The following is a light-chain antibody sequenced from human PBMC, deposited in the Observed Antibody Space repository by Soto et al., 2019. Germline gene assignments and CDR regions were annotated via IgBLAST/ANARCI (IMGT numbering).Light chain of an antibody. CDR2: AAS. CDR1: QGIRND. J-gene: IGKJ1*01. CDR3: LQDYTYPRT. Sequence: AIQMTQSPSSLSASVGDRITITCRECQGIRNDLGWYQQKAGKAPKLLIYAASSLQSGVPSRFSGSASGTDFTLTISSLQPEVFATYYCLQDYTYPRTFGQGTKVEV. V-gene: IGKV1-6*01.